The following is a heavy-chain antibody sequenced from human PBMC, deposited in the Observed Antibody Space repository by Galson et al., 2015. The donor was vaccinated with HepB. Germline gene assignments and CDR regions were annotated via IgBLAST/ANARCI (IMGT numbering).Heavy chain of an antibody. J-gene: IGHJ4*02. D-gene: IGHD7-27*01. Sequence: SLRLSCAASGFTVSSNYMNWVRQTPGKGLEWVSVIYGGANAYYADSGKGGFTIPRDDSKNTLYLQMNSLRAEDTAVYYCAQLGTGYWGQGTLVIVSS. V-gene: IGHV3-53*01. CDR1: GFTVSSNY. CDR3: AQLGTGY. CDR2: IYGGANA.